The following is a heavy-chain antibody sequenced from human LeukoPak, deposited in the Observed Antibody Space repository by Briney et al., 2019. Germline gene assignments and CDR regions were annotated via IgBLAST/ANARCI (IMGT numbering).Heavy chain of an antibody. V-gene: IGHV4-34*01. Sequence: PGGSLRLTCEASGFTFSNYEMNWVRQAPGKGLEWIGEINHSGSTNYNPSLKSRVTISVDTSKNHFSLNLSAVTAADTAVYYCARARKYNGNPNWIDLWGQGVLVTVSS. CDR1: GFTFSNYE. J-gene: IGHJ5*02. CDR2: INHSGST. D-gene: IGHD2-8*01. CDR3: ARARKYNGNPNWIDL.